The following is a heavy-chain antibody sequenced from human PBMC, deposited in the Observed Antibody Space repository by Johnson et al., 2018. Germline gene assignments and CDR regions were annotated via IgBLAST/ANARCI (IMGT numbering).Heavy chain of an antibody. V-gene: IGHV1-69*12. J-gene: IGHJ6*02. Sequence: QVQLVQSGAEVKKPGSSVRVSCKASAGTSSRYAISWVRQAPGQGLEWMGGIVPTFGVANYAQKFQGRVTITADESTRTHYMELSSLRYEDTAVYYCASRGYSDYGAYYYYGMEVWGQGTTVIVS. D-gene: IGHD3-16*01. CDR3: ASRGYSDYGAYYYYGMEV. CDR1: AGTSSRYA. CDR2: IVPTFGVA.